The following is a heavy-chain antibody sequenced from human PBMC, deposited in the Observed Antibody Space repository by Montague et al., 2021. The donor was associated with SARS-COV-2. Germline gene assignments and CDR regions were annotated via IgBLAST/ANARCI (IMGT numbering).Heavy chain of an antibody. D-gene: IGHD3-3*01. Sequence: TLSLTCTVSGGSISSGGYYWSWIRPHPGKGLEWIGYIYYSGSTYYNPSLKSRVTISVDTSKNQFSLKLSSVTAADTAVYSCARASGKKTIFGVVNSYFDYWGQGTLATVSS. CDR1: GGSISSGGYY. CDR2: IYYSGST. J-gene: IGHJ4*02. CDR3: ARASGKKTIFGVVNSYFDY. V-gene: IGHV4-31*03.